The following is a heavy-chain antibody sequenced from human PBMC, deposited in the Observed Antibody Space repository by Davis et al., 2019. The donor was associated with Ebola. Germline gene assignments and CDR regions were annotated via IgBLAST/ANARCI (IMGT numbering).Heavy chain of an antibody. CDR2: IWYDGSNK. CDR1: GFTFSSYG. CDR3: AKDGLLWFGESDEYLQH. D-gene: IGHD3-10*01. V-gene: IGHV3-30*02. J-gene: IGHJ1*01. Sequence: GGSLRLSCAASGFTFSSYGMHWVRQAPGKGLEWVAVIWYDGSNKYYADSVKGRLTITRDNSKNTLYLQMNSLRAEYTAVYYCAKDGLLWFGESDEYLQHWGQGTLVTVSS.